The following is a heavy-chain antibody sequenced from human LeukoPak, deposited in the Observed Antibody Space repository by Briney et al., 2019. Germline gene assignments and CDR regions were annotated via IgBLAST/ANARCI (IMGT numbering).Heavy chain of an antibody. CDR3: ASRKGSGWDFDY. CDR2: INHSGST. V-gene: IGHV4-34*01. Sequence: NSSETLSLTCAVYGGSFSGYYWSWIRQPPGKGLEWIGEINHSGSTNYNPSLKSRVTISVDTSKNQFSLKLSSVTAADTAVHYCASRKGSGWDFDYWGQGTLVTVSS. CDR1: GGSFSGYY. D-gene: IGHD6-19*01. J-gene: IGHJ4*02.